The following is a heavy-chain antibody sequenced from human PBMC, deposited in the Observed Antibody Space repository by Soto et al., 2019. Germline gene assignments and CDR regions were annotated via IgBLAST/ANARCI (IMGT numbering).Heavy chain of an antibody. J-gene: IGHJ6*02. Sequence: PSETLSLTCTVSGGSISSYYWSWIRQPPGKGLEWIGYIYYSGSTNYNPSLKSRVTISVDTSKNQFSLKLSSVTAADTAVYYCVRSIMKDGMDVWGQGNTVTVSS. CDR1: GGSISSYY. D-gene: IGHD3-16*01. CDR3: VRSIMKDGMDV. V-gene: IGHV4-59*01. CDR2: IYYSGST.